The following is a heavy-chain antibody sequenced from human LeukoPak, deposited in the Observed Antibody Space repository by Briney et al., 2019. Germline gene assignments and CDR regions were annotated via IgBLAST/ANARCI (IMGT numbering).Heavy chain of an antibody. CDR2: IIPIFGKA. Sequence: GASVTLSCKSSGGTFSSYAISWVRQAPGQGLEWMGGIIPIFGKANYAQKFQGRVTITADESTSTAYMELSRLRSEDTAVYYCARGLGSESYYGAWGQGTLVTVSS. CDR3: ARGLGSESYYGA. J-gene: IGHJ5*02. CDR1: GGTFSSYA. V-gene: IGHV1-69*13. D-gene: IGHD3-10*01.